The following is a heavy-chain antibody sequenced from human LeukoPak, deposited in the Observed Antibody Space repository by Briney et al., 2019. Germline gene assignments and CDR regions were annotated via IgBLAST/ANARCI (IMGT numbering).Heavy chain of an antibody. J-gene: IGHJ3*02. CDR1: GYSISSGYY. CDR3: AKSNGYGLVDI. D-gene: IGHD3-10*01. Sequence: PSQTLSLTCTVSGYSISSGYYWSWIRQPPGKGLEWIGYIYYSGSTNYNPSLKSRVTISVDTSKNQFSLKLSSVTAADTAVYYCAKSNGYGLVDIWGQGTMVTVSS. CDR2: IYYSGST. V-gene: IGHV4-61*01.